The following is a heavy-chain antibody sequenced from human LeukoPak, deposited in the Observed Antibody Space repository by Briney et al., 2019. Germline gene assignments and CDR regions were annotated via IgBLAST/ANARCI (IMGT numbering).Heavy chain of an antibody. CDR1: GYTFTSYY. Sequence: ASVKVSCKASGYTFTSYYMHWVRQAPGQGLEWMGIINPSGGSTSYAQKFQGRVTMTRDMSTSTVYMELSSLGSEDTAVYYCARDGRFFRSEFYYYYYYYMDVWGKGTTVTVSS. V-gene: IGHV1-46*01. CDR2: INPSGGST. CDR3: ARDGRFFRSEFYYYYYYYMDV. J-gene: IGHJ6*03. D-gene: IGHD3-3*01.